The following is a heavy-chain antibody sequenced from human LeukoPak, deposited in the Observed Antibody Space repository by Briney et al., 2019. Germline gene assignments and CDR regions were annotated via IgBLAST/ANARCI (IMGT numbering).Heavy chain of an antibody. V-gene: IGHV3-23*01. CDR1: GFTFSSYG. CDR3: AKDSGRITMVRGGFYFDY. Sequence: GSLRLSCAASGFTFSSYGMSWVRQAPGKGLEWVSAISGSGGSTYYADSVKGRFTISRDNSKNTLYLQMNSLRAEDTAVYYCAKDSGRITMVRGGFYFDYWGQGTLVTVSS. D-gene: IGHD3-10*01. J-gene: IGHJ4*02. CDR2: ISGSGGST.